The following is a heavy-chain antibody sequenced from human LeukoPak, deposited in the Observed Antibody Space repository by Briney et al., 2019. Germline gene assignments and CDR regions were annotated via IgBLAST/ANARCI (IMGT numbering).Heavy chain of an antibody. V-gene: IGHV3-30*03. CDR3: AGGEYDFWSGYYLGGLY. CDR2: IPSDGSYT. D-gene: IGHD3-3*01. CDR1: VFNFNSHG. J-gene: IGHJ4*02. Sequence: GGSLRLSCAASVFNFNSHGMHWVRQAPGEGLEWVALIPSDGSYTYYADSVKGRFTISRDNSKNTLYLQMNSLRAEDTAVYYCAGGEYDFWSGYYLGGLYWGQGTLVTVSS.